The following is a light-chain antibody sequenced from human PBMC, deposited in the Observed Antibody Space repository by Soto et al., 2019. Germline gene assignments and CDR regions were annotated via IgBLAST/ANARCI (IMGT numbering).Light chain of an antibody. CDR3: QQYKSWFT. J-gene: IGKJ2*01. V-gene: IGKV3-15*01. Sequence: IVMTQSPATLSVSPGERATLSCRASQSINNNLSWYQQKPGQAPRLLIYDAATGATDIPARCSGSGSGTEFTLTISSLQSEDSEVYYCQQYKSWFTFGQGTKLEIK. CDR2: DAA. CDR1: QSINNN.